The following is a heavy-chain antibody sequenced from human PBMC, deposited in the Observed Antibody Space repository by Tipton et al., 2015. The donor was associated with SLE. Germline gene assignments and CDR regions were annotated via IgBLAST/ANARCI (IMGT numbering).Heavy chain of an antibody. D-gene: IGHD1-14*01. J-gene: IGHJ4*02. CDR2: IFDTGTT. Sequence: TLSLTCTVSGGSISSSGYCWVWIRQPPGKGLEWIGTIFDTGTTIYNPSLVTRVTMSINTSKKHLSLILSSVTAADTAVYYCASRRNVLTSFDYWGQGSLVTVSS. CDR1: GGSISSSGYC. CDR3: ASRRNVLTSFDY. V-gene: IGHV4-39*02.